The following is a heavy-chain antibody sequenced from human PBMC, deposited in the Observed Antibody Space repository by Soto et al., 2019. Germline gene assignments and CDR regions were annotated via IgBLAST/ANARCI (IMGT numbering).Heavy chain of an antibody. CDR2: IYHIGTT. J-gene: IGHJ3*02. CDR3: ARSEWFGESNNEFDI. Sequence: SETLSLTCAVAGGSICSLKSLSGVRQPPGKGLVWIGEIYHIGTTNYNPSLKSRVTISLDTIKNQLSLKLSSVPATDTAVYYCARSEWFGESNNEFDIWGQGTTVNVAS. CDR1: GGSICSLKS. D-gene: IGHD3-10*01. V-gene: IGHV4-4*02.